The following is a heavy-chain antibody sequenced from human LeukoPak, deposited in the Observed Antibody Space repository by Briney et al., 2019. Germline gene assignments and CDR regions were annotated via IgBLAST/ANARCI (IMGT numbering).Heavy chain of an antibody. J-gene: IGHJ5*02. D-gene: IGHD3-22*01. CDR3: ARDGTYYYDSSGYYYQYNWFDP. CDR1: GGSISSGSYY. Sequence: SQTLSLTCTVSGGSISSGSYYWSWIRQPAGRGLEWIGRIYTSGSTNYNPSLKSRVTISVDTSKNQFSLKLSSVTAADTAVYYCARDGTYYYDSSGYYYQYNWFDPWGQGTLVTVSS. CDR2: IYTSGST. V-gene: IGHV4-61*02.